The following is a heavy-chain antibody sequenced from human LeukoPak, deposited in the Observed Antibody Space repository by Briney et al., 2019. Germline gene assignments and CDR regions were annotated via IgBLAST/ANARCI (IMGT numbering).Heavy chain of an antibody. J-gene: IGHJ4*02. CDR2: IIPIFGTA. CDR3: ASTPRDDILTGYSNPSRFDY. V-gene: IGHV1-69*13. Sequence: SVKVSCKASGGTFSSYAISWVRQAPGQGLEWMGGIIPIFGTANYAQKFQGRVTITADESTSTAYMELSSLRSEDTAVYYCASTPRDDILTGYSNPSRFDYWGQGTLVTVSS. D-gene: IGHD3-9*01. CDR1: GGTFSSYA.